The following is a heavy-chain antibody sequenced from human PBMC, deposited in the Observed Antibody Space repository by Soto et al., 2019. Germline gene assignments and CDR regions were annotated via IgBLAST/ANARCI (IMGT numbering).Heavy chain of an antibody. J-gene: IGHJ4*02. V-gene: IGHV3-23*01. CDR3: AKVGWNGVGGGDY. CDR2: ISGSGSST. Sequence: EVQLLESGGGLVQPGGSLRLSCAASGFTFSSYAMSWVRQAPGKGLEWVSAISGSGSSTYYADSVKGRFTISRDNSKNTLYLQMNSLRAEDTAVYYCAKVGWNGVGGGDYWGQGTLVTVSS. D-gene: IGHD3-3*01. CDR1: GFTFSSYA.